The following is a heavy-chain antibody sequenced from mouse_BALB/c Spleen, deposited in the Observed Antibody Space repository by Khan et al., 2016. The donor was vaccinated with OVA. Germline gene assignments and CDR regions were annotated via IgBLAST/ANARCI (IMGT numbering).Heavy chain of an antibody. CDR2: IYPGNSDT. J-gene: IGHJ2*01. CDR3: TRNGFGNYESWDY. Sequence: EVQLQESGTVLARPGASVKMSCKASGYTFTSYWMHWVKQRPGQGLEWIGAIYPGNSDTNYNQKFKGKAKLTAVTSTSTAYMELNSLTNEDSAVDYCTRNGFGNYESWDYWGQGTTLTVSS. V-gene: IGHV1-5*01. CDR1: GYTFTSYW. D-gene: IGHD2-1*01.